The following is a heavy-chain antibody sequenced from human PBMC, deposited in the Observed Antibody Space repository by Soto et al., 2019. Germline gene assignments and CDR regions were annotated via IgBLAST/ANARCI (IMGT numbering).Heavy chain of an antibody. J-gene: IGHJ5*02. CDR3: ARCPIDHTGFAP. CDR1: DCSIARCY. D-gene: IGHD3-9*01. CDR2: IYDTGST. Sequence: TCLVSDCSIARCYVCRLRQAPGKGLEWIGHIYDTGSTTYNPSLKSRVTISVDTSNKQFSLRLSAVTAADTAVYYCARCPIDHTGFAPWGQGTPVTVSS. V-gene: IGHV4-59*01.